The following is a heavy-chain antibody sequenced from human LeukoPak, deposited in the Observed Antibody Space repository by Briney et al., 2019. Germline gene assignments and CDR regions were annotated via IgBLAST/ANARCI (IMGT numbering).Heavy chain of an antibody. CDR2: IKSKTDGGTT. V-gene: IGHV3-15*01. J-gene: IGHJ1*01. CDR3: TTLSLDYGDYVGYFQH. D-gene: IGHD4-17*01. Sequence: PGGSLRLSCAASGFTFSNAWMSWVRQAPGKGLEWVGRIKSKTDGGTTDYAAPVKGRFTISRDDSKNTLYLQMNSLKTEDTAVYYCTTLSLDYGDYVGYFQHWGQGTLVTVSS. CDR1: GFTFSNAW.